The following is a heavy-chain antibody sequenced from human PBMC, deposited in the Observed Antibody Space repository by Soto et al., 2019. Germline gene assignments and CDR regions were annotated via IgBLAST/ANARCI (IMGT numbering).Heavy chain of an antibody. J-gene: IGHJ1*01. CDR3: ARGDGLYCSGGSCYHVIEYFQH. Sequence: SETLSLTCAVYGGSFSGYYWSWIRQPPGKGLEWIGEINHSGSTNYNPSLKSRVTISVDTSKNQFSLKLSSVTAADTAVYYCARGDGLYCSGGSCYHVIEYFQHWGQGTLVTVSS. CDR1: GGSFSGYY. V-gene: IGHV4-34*01. CDR2: INHSGST. D-gene: IGHD2-15*01.